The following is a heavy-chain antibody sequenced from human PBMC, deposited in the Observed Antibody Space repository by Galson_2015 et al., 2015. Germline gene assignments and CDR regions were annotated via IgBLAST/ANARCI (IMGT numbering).Heavy chain of an antibody. Sequence: QSGAEVKKPGESLRISCKASGYRFNTYWITWVRQMPGKGLESMGRIDPSDSYTKYSPSFQGHVTISADRSTSTAYLHWTSLKASDTAMYYCARLDGTGYSSPGDYWGQGTLVIVSS. V-gene: IGHV5-10-1*01. CDR3: ARLDGTGYSSPGDY. D-gene: IGHD6-19*01. CDR1: GYRFNTYW. J-gene: IGHJ4*02. CDR2: IDPSDSYT.